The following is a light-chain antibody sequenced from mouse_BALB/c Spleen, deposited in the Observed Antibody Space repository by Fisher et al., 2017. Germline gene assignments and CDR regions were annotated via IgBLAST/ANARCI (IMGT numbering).Light chain of an antibody. CDR1: QSISNN. Sequence: DIVLTQTPATLSVTPGDSVSLSCRASQSISNNLHWYQQKSHESPRLLIKYASQSISGIPSRFSGSGSGTDFTLKISRVEAEDLGVYYCWQGTHFPRTFGGGTKLEIK. CDR3: WQGTHFPRT. V-gene: IGKV5-43*01. CDR2: YAS. J-gene: IGKJ1*01.